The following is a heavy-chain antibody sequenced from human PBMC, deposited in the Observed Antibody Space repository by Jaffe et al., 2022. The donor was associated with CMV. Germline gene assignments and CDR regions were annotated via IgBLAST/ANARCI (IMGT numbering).Heavy chain of an antibody. CDR1: GFTFTSYA. V-gene: IGHV3-23*01. J-gene: IGHJ5*02. D-gene: IGHD3-10*01. CDR2: ISDTGSST. Sequence: EVQLLESGGGLVQPGGSLRLSCAASGFTFTSYAMSWVRQAPGKGLEWVSAISDTGSSTYYADSVKGRFTISRDNSENTLYLQMNSLRVEDTAVYYCAKDPSPGVRGNVWFDPWGQGTLVTVSS. CDR3: AKDPSPGVRGNVWFDP.